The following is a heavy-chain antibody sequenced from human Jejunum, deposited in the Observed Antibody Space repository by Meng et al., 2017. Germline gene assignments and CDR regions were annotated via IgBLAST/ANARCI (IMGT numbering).Heavy chain of an antibody. D-gene: IGHD2-15*01. CDR2: INSDESQK. V-gene: IGHV3-7*01. J-gene: IGHJ4*02. CDR1: GFTFNTYW. Sequence: GESLKISCVASGFTFNTYWINWVRQAPGKGLEWVATINSDESQKYYVDSVKGRFTIYRDNAKSSLYLQMNSLRAEDTAIYYCGRVRVYCSGGSCFPPDYWGQGTLVTVSS. CDR3: GRVRVYCSGGSCFPPDY.